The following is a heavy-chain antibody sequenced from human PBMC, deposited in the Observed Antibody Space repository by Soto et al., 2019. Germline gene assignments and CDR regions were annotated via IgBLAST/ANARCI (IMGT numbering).Heavy chain of an antibody. D-gene: IGHD6-19*01. CDR3: ASIAVAGTTVLYYFDY. Sequence: EVQLVESGGGLVQPGGSLRLSCAASGFTFSSYSMTWVRQAPGKGLEWVSYISSSSSTIYYADSVKGRFTISRDNAKNSLYLQMNSLRDEDTAMYYCASIAVAGTTVLYYFDYWGQGTLVTVSS. J-gene: IGHJ4*02. V-gene: IGHV3-48*02. CDR2: ISSSSSTI. CDR1: GFTFSSYS.